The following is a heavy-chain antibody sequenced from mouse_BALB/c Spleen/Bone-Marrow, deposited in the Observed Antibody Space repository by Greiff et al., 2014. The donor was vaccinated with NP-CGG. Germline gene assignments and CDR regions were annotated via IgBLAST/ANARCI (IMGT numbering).Heavy chain of an antibody. CDR3: SRNSHRSSYVWYFDV. D-gene: IGHD1-1*01. V-gene: IGHV1S81*02. CDR1: GYTFTSYW. CDR2: INPSNGRI. Sequence: QVQLQQPGAELVKPGASVKLSCKASGYTFTSYWMQWVKQRPGQGLEWIGEINPSNGRINYNEKFKSKATLTVDKSSSTAYMQLSSLTTEDSAVYYVSRNSHRSSYVWYFDVWGAGTTVTVSS. J-gene: IGHJ1*01.